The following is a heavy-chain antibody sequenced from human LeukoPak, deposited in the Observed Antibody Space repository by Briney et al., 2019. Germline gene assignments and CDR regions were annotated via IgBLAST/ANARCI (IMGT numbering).Heavy chain of an antibody. J-gene: IGHJ4*02. CDR1: GFTFSNYS. D-gene: IGHD2-2*02. V-gene: IGHV3-23*01. CDR2: ISGSDTSA. CDR3: TKARSASSSSCYNY. Sequence: GGSLRLSCAASGFTFSNYSMTWVRQAPGKGLEWVSSISGSDTSAYYADSVKGRFTISRDNSKNTLELQMDSLRAEDTAVYYCTKARSASSSSCYNYWGQGILVTVSS.